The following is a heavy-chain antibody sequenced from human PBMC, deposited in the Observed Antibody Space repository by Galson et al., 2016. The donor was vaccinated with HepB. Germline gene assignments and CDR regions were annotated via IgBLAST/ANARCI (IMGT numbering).Heavy chain of an antibody. V-gene: IGHV3-9*01. D-gene: IGHD3/OR15-3a*01. CDR3: AKDIGRGTSYYFYGMDV. CDR1: GFTLDTSA. Sequence: SLRLSCAASGFTLDTSAMHWVRQAPGKGLEWVSGISWNSGAIGYADSVKGRFTVSRDNAKNSLYWQMHSLRAEDTALYYCAKDIGRGTSYYFYGMDVWGKGTTVTVSS. CDR2: ISWNSGAI. J-gene: IGHJ6*04.